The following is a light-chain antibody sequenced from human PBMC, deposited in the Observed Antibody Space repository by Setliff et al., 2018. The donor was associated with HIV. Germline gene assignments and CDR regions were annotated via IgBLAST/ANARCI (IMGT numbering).Light chain of an antibody. CDR1: GSAVGGYNY. V-gene: IGLV2-14*01. Sequence: QSVLAQPASVSGSPGQSITISCAGTGSAVGGYNYVSWYQQPPGKAPKLMIYDVSKRPSGVSNRFSGSKSGNTASLTISGLQAEDEADYYCNSYTIRSTLRSFGTGTKVTVL. CDR3: NSYTIRSTLRS. CDR2: DVS. J-gene: IGLJ1*01.